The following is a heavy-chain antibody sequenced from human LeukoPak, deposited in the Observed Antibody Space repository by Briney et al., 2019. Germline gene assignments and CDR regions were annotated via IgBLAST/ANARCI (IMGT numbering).Heavy chain of an antibody. CDR2: ISAYNGNT. V-gene: IGHV1-18*01. Sequence: ASVKVSCKASGYTFTSYGISWVRQAPGQGLEWMGWISAYNGNTNYAQRLQGRVTMTTDTSTSTAYMELGSLRSDDTAVYYCTIVLLWFGEFAGGAFDIWGQGTMVTVSS. CDR1: GYTFTSYG. CDR3: TIVLLWFGEFAGGAFDI. J-gene: IGHJ3*02. D-gene: IGHD3-10*01.